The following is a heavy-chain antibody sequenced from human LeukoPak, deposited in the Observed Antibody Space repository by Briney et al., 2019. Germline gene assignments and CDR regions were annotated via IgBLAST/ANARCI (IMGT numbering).Heavy chain of an antibody. CDR3: ARGEGATTQEDFDY. D-gene: IGHD1-26*01. V-gene: IGHV1-18*01. CDR1: GYTFTSYG. J-gene: IGHJ4*02. CDR2: ISAYNGST. Sequence: RGASVKVSCKASGYTFTSYGISWVRQAPGQGLEWMGWISAYNGSTNYAQKLQGRVTMTTDTSTSTAYMELRSLRSDDTAVYYCARGEGATTQEDFDYWGQGTLVTVSS.